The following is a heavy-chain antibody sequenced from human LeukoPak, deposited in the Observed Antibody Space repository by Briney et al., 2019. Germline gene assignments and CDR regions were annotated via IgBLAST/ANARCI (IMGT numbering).Heavy chain of an antibody. CDR1: GYTFAGYY. CDR3: ARGLVATISPYYFDY. D-gene: IGHD5-12*01. Sequence: ASVKVSCKASGYTFAGYYMHWVRQAPGQGLEWMGWINPNSGGTNYAQKFQGRVTMTRDTSISTAYMELSRLRSDDTAVYYCARGLVATISPYYFDYWGRGTLATVSS. CDR2: INPNSGGT. V-gene: IGHV1-2*02. J-gene: IGHJ4*02.